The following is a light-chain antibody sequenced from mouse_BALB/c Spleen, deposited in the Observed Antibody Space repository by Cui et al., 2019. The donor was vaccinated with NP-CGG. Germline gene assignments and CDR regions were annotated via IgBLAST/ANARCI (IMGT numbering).Light chain of an antibody. CDR1: TGAVTTSNY. Sequence: AGFTLESALNTSPGETVTLTCRSSTGAVTTSNYANWVQEKPDHLFTGLIGGTNNRAPGVPARFSGSLIGDKAALTITGAQTEDEAIYFCALWYSNHWVFGGGTKLTVL. J-gene: IGLJ1*01. CDR3: ALWYSNHWV. V-gene: IGLV1*01. CDR2: GTN.